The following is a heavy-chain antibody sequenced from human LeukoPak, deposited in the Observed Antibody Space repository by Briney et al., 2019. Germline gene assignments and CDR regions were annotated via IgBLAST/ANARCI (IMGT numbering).Heavy chain of an antibody. Sequence: GGSLRLSCAASGFTFSSYSMNWVRQAPGKGLEWVSCISTSSIYIYYADSVKGRFTISRDNAKKSLYLQMNSLRAEDTAVYYCARAIWEIRGYYFDYWGQGTLVTVSS. CDR3: ARAIWEIRGYYFDY. D-gene: IGHD3-22*01. V-gene: IGHV3-21*01. CDR1: GFTFSSYS. CDR2: ISTSSIYI. J-gene: IGHJ4*02.